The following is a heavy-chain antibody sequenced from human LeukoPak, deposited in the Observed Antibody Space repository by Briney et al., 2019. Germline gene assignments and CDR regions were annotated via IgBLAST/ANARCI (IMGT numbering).Heavy chain of an antibody. D-gene: IGHD3-10*01. CDR3: VGFDY. CDR2: ISYEGSTK. CDR1: GFTFNDYG. J-gene: IGHJ4*02. V-gene: IGHV3-30*03. Sequence: GRSLRLSCAASGFTFNDYGMHWVRQAPGKGLEWVAVISYEGSTKYYADSVRGRFTISRDDSKNTLYLQMNSLRAEDTAVYYCVGFDYWGQGILVTVSS.